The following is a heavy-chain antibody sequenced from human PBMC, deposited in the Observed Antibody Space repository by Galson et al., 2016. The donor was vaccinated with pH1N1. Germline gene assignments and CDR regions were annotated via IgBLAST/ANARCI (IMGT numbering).Heavy chain of an antibody. CDR2: IPKRPEGYTT. V-gene: IGHV3-72*01. CDR3: TRENHHKFDY. CDR1: GFTLGDFY. J-gene: IGHJ4*02. Sequence: SLRLSCAASGFTLGDFYMDWVRQAPGKGLEWVGRIPKRPEGYTTQDAASVRGRFIISREDSKDLLYLQMNSLTTEDTAVYYCTRENHHKFDYWGQGTLVTVSS.